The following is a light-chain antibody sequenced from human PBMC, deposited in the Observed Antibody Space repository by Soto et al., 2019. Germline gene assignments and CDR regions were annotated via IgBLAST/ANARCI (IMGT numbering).Light chain of an antibody. CDR3: QQYNSYST. V-gene: IGKV1-5*01. CDR2: DAS. Sequence: DIQMTQSPSTLSASVGDRVTITCRASQSISNWLAWYQQKPGKAPKLLIYDASILESGVPSRFSGSGSGTEFTLTISSLQPEDFASYYCQQYNSYSTFGQGTKVDIK. CDR1: QSISNW. J-gene: IGKJ1*01.